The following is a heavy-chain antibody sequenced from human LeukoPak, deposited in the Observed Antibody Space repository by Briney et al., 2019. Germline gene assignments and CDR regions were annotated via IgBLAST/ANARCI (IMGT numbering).Heavy chain of an antibody. CDR3: ARDESARGQLVL. J-gene: IGHJ5*02. CDR1: GGTFSSYA. CDR2: IIPIFGTA. Sequence: ASVKVSCKASGGTFSSYAISWVRQAPGQGLEWMGGIIPIFGTANYAQKFQGRVTITTDESTSTAYMELSSLRSEDTAVYYCARDESARGQLVLWGQGTLVTVSS. D-gene: IGHD6-13*01. V-gene: IGHV1-69*05.